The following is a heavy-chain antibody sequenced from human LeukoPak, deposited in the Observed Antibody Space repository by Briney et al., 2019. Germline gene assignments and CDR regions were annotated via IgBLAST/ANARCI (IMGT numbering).Heavy chain of an antibody. CDR2: ISYDGSNK. J-gene: IGHJ4*02. Sequence: PGGSLRLSCAASGLTFSKYTMYWVRQAPGKGLEWVAVISYDGSNKYYTDSVKGRFTISRDNSKNTLYLQMNSLRVEDTAVYYCARVPRDGYNSWSPGDFRGQGTLVTVSS. CDR3: ARVPRDGYNSWSPGDF. D-gene: IGHD5-24*01. CDR1: GLTFSKYT. V-gene: IGHV3-30-3*01.